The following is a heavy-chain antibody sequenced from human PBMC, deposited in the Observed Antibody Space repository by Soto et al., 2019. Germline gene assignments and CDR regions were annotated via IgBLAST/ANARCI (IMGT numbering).Heavy chain of an antibody. J-gene: IGHJ4*02. V-gene: IGHV3-30*18. CDR3: AKEGGIFGVVIIGLLDY. CDR1: GFTFSSYG. CDR2: ISYDGSNK. D-gene: IGHD3-3*01. Sequence: GGSLRLSCAASGFTFSSYGMHWVRQAPGKGLEWVAVISYDGSNKYYADSVKGRFTISRDNSKNTLYLQMNSLRAEDTAVYYCAKEGGIFGVVIIGLLDYWGQGTLVTVSS.